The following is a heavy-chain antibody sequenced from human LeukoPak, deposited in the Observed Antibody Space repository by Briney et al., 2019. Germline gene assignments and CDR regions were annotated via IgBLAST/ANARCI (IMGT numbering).Heavy chain of an antibody. D-gene: IGHD4-17*01. Sequence: SETLSLTCTVSGDSISSYYWSWIRQPAGKGLEWIGRMYTSGSGHTNYNPSLKSRVTMSVDTSKNQFSLKLTSVTAADTAVYYCAREGGYGEVWGQGTLVTVSS. CDR1: GDSISSYY. J-gene: IGHJ4*02. V-gene: IGHV4-4*07. CDR3: AREGGYGEV. CDR2: MYTSGSGHT.